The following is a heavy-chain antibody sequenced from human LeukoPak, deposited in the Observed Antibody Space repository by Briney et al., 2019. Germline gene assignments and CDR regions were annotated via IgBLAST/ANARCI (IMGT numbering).Heavy chain of an antibody. J-gene: IGHJ4*02. Sequence: SQTLSLTCAISGDSVSSNSAAWNWIRQSPSRGLEWLGRTYYRSKWYNDYAVSVNSRKTINPDTSKNQFSLQLNSVTPEDTAVYYCARVAGRDCSSTSCPIDYWGQGTLVTVSS. CDR1: GDSVSSNSAA. D-gene: IGHD2-2*01. V-gene: IGHV6-1*01. CDR2: TYYRSKWYN. CDR3: ARVAGRDCSSTSCPIDY.